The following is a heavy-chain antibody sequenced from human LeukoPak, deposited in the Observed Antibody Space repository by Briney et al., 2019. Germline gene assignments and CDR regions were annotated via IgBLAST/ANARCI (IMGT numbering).Heavy chain of an antibody. Sequence: PGGSLRLSCAASGSPFADYSLHWVRRAPGKGLEWVALMSFDGNFENFADSVKGRFTISRDTARNTLYLHMGSLGVEDSAVYYCARVGETGTVTMELDLWGQGALVTVSS. D-gene: IGHD5-24*01. J-gene: IGHJ1*01. CDR3: ARVGETGTVTMELDL. CDR1: GSPFADYS. CDR2: MSFDGNFE. V-gene: IGHV3-30*04.